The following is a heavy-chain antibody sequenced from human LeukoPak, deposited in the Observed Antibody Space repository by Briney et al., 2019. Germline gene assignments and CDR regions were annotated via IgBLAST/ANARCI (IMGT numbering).Heavy chain of an antibody. CDR1: GFTFFSYS. CDR3: AKATGTLGN. J-gene: IGHJ4*02. V-gene: IGHV3-21*04. D-gene: IGHD1-1*01. CDR2: ISSSSSSYI. Sequence: GGSLRLSCAASGFTFFSYSMNWVRQAPGKGLEWVSSISSSSSSYIYYADSVKGRFTISRDNAKNSLYLQMNSLTAEDTAIYYCAKATGTLGNWGQGTLVTVSS.